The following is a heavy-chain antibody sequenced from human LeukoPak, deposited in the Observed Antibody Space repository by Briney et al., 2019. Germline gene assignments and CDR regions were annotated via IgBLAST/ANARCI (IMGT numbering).Heavy chain of an antibody. CDR2: IYHSGST. D-gene: IGHD3-3*01. V-gene: IGHV4-30-2*01. Sequence: SETLSLTCTVSGGSFISGDYFWSWIRQPPGKGLEWIGYIYHSGSTYYNPSLKSRVTISVDRSKNQFSLKLSSVTAADTAVYYCARDPLRFLEWPDAFDIWGQGTMVTVSS. CDR3: ARDPLRFLEWPDAFDI. J-gene: IGHJ3*02. CDR1: GGSFISGDYF.